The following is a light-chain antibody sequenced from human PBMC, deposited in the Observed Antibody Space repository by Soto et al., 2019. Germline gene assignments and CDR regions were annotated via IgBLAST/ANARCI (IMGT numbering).Light chain of an antibody. J-gene: IGKJ1*01. CDR2: GAS. V-gene: IGKV3-20*01. CDR3: QHFGNSLWT. CDR1: QSVASRN. Sequence: EIVMSQSPAALSLSPGERATLSCRASQSVASRNLAWYQQKSGQAPRLLIYGASSRAIHTPDRFSGSGSGTDFTLTISGLEPEDFAVYYCQHFGNSLWTFGQGTKVDI.